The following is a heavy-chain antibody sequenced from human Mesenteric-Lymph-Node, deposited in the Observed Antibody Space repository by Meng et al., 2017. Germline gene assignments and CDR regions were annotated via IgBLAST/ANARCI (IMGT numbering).Heavy chain of an antibody. V-gene: IGHV3-7*01. CDR3: ARDLRGGYGYNLGYSAYGMDL. J-gene: IGHJ6*02. Sequence: GESLKISCVASGFTSRNYWMSWVRQAPGKGLEWVANLSHDERGKYYADSVKGRFTISKDNAKNSLYLQMNSLRVEDTAVYYCARDLRGGYGYNLGYSAYGMDLWGQGTTVTVSS. CDR2: LSHDERGK. CDR1: GFTSRNYW. D-gene: IGHD3-22*01.